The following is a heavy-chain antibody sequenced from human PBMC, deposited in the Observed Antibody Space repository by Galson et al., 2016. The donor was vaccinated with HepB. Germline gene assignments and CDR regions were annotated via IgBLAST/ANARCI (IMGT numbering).Heavy chain of an antibody. J-gene: IGHJ4*02. CDR1: GSTFTSYA. D-gene: IGHD3-22*01. CDR3: AKIYSQGYYDSSGAYSYFDY. Sequence: SLRLSCAASGSTFTSYAMSWVRQAPGKGLEWVSAISGSGTNTYYADSVKGRFTISRDISKNTLYLQMNSLRAEDTAVYYCAKIYSQGYYDSSGAYSYFDYGGQGTLVTVSS. CDR2: ISGSGTNT. V-gene: IGHV3-23*01.